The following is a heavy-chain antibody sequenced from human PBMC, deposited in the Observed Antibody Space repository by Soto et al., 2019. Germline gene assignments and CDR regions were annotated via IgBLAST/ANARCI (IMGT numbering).Heavy chain of an antibody. J-gene: IGHJ4*02. CDR3: ARTAPMDAGDKYYYDF. Sequence: SVKVSCKTSGGTFSTFGIGWVRQAPGQGLEWMGGIIPFFGTAEYSQKFEDRITITADESTNTVYMDLRSLTSEDTAIYYCARTAPMDAGDKYYYDFWGQGALVTVSS. CDR1: GGTFSTFG. CDR2: IIPFFGTA. D-gene: IGHD3-16*01. V-gene: IGHV1-69*13.